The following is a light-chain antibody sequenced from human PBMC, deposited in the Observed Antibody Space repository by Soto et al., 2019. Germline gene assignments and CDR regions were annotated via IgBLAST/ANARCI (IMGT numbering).Light chain of an antibody. CDR1: QSVSRY. Sequence: EIVLTQSPGTLSLSPGERATLSCRASQSVSRYLVWYQQKPGQAPRLLIYGASSRATGIPDRLSGSGSGTDFTLTISRLEPEDFAVYYCQHYGTSPWTFGQGTKVEIK. CDR3: QHYGTSPWT. V-gene: IGKV3-20*01. J-gene: IGKJ1*01. CDR2: GAS.